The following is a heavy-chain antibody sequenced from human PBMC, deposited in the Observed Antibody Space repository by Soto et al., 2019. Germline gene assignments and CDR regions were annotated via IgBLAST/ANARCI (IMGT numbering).Heavy chain of an antibody. V-gene: IGHV4-39*01. CDR3: ARRTTSGWYSFDY. CDR1: GVSMSSLSYY. D-gene: IGHD6-19*01. CDR2: VYYSGST. Sequence: QLQLQESGTGLVKPSETLSLTCTVSGVSMSSLSYYWGWIRQPPGKGLEWIGSVYYSGSTYYNPSLKSRVSISVDTSKNQFSLKLTSVTAADTAVYYCARRTTSGWYSFDYWGQGTLVTVSS. J-gene: IGHJ4*02.